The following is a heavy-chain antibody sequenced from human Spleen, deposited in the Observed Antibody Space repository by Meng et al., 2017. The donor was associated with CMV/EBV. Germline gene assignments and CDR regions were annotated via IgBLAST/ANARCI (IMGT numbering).Heavy chain of an antibody. J-gene: IGHJ4*02. D-gene: IGHD4-11*01. V-gene: IGHV4-61*08. Sequence: CTVSGDSVSSTDYYWSWFRQPPGKGLEWIGYMYYSGTSNYNPSLKSRVTISVDTSKNQISLKLSSVTAADTAVYYCAKNDYSRNYFDSWGQGTLVTVSS. CDR1: GDSVSSTDYY. CDR3: AKNDYSRNYFDS. CDR2: MYYSGTS.